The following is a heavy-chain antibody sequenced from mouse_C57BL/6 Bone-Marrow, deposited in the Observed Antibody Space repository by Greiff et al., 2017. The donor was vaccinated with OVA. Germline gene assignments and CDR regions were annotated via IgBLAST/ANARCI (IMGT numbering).Heavy chain of an antibody. CDR1: GFNIKDGY. CDR2: IDPENGDT. J-gene: IGHJ4*01. Sequence: EVKLMESGAELVRPGASVKLSCTASGFNIKDGYMHWVKQRPEQGLEWIGWIDPENGDTEYASKFQGKATITADTSSNTAYLQLSSLTSEDTAVYYCTTFMDYWGQGTSVTVSS. V-gene: IGHV14-4*01. CDR3: TTFMDY.